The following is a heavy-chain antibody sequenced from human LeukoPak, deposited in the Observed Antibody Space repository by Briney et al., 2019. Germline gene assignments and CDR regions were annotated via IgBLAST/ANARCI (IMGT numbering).Heavy chain of an antibody. CDR3: ARGNRPYGEHEAFDI. V-gene: IGHV4-34*01. CDR1: GGSFSGYY. J-gene: IGHJ3*02. CDR2: INHSGST. D-gene: IGHD3-10*01. Sequence: PSETLSLTCAVYGGSFSGYYWSWIRQPPGKGLEWIGEINHSGSTNYNPPLQSRVTISVDTSKNQFSLKVSSVSAADTAVYYCARGNRPYGEHEAFDIWGHGTTVTVSP.